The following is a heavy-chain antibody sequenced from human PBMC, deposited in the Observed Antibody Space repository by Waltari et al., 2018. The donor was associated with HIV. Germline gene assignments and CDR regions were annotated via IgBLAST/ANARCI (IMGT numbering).Heavy chain of an antibody. CDR1: GGPIPSSRYY. D-gene: IGHD1-1*01. CDR3: ARHCLQKGWLPQLKYYYGMDV. Sequence: QQQLQESGPGLVKPSETLSLTCTVPGGPIPSSRYYRAWPRQLPGKGLEWIGSLFHSGSTYYSPSLRSRATISGDMSANRFSLKLTSVTATDTAVYFCARHCLQKGWLPQLKYYYGMDVWGQGTTVIVSS. J-gene: IGHJ6*02. V-gene: IGHV4-39*01. CDR2: LFHSGST.